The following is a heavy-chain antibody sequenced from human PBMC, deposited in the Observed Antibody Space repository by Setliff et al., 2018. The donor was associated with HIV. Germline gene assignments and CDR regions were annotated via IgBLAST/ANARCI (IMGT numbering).Heavy chain of an antibody. Sequence: KPSETLSLTCTVSGGSISSYYWSWIRQPPGKGLEWIGYIYYSGSTNYNPSLKSRVTISVDTSKNQFSLKLSSVTAADTAVYYCSRGYPGIAVAGLNYYYYYYMDVWGKGTTVTVSS. CDR1: GGSISSYY. CDR2: IYYSGST. J-gene: IGHJ6*03. V-gene: IGHV4-59*01. CDR3: SRGYPGIAVAGLNYYYYYYMDV. D-gene: IGHD6-19*01.